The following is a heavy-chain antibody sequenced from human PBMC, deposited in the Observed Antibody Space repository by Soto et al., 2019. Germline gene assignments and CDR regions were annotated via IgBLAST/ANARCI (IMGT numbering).Heavy chain of an antibody. CDR1: GFAVSSNY. Sequence: EVQLVESGGGLIQPGGSLRLSCAASGFAVSSNYMSWVRQAPGKGLECVSVIYSGGSTYYAYSVKGRFTISRDNSKNTLYLQMNSLRAEDAAVYYCTHTTYAMDVWGQGTTVTVSS. J-gene: IGHJ6*02. D-gene: IGHD1-1*01. CDR3: THTTYAMDV. V-gene: IGHV3-53*01. CDR2: IYSGGST.